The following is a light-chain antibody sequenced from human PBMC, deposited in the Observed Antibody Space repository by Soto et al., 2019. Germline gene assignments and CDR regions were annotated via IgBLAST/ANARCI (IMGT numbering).Light chain of an antibody. Sequence: DIQMTQSPSSLSASVGDRVTITCRASQSVTDYLNWYQHKPGNAPKLLISSASSLESGVPSRFSGSGSETDFTLTISSLQPEDFATYYCQQSYSAPPYTFGQGTKLEI. J-gene: IGKJ2*01. CDR2: SAS. CDR3: QQSYSAPPYT. CDR1: QSVTDY. V-gene: IGKV1-39*01.